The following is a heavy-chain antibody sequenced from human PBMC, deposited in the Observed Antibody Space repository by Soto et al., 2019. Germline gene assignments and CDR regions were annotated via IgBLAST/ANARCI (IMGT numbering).Heavy chain of an antibody. D-gene: IGHD2-15*01. Sequence: GGSLRLSCAASGFTFSSYAMHWVRQAPGKGLEWVAVISYGGSNKYYADSVKGRFTISRDISKNTLCLQMNSLRAEDTAVYYCARAGGLLLDYWGQGTLVTVSS. V-gene: IGHV3-30-3*01. J-gene: IGHJ4*02. CDR3: ARAGGLLLDY. CDR2: ISYGGSNK. CDR1: GFTFSSYA.